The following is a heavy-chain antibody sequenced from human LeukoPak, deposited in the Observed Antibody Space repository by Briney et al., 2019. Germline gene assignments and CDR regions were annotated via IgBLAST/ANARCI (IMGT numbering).Heavy chain of an antibody. D-gene: IGHD1-26*01. V-gene: IGHV3-30*18. CDR2: ISNDGRNK. J-gene: IGHJ4*02. CDR1: GFTLRNYG. Sequence: GGSLRLSCAAPGFTLRNYGMHWGRQAPRKGRGWVAVISNDGRNKYYIDSVKGRFTISRDDSTNTQHLQMNSLRAEDTAVYYCAKDRSWTFDYWGLGTLVTVSS. CDR3: AKDRSWTFDY.